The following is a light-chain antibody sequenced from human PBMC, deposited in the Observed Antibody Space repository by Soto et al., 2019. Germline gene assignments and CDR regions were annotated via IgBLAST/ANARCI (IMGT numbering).Light chain of an antibody. V-gene: IGKV2-30*01. CDR3: MQGTHWPRT. Sequence: DVVMTQSPLSLPVTLGQPASISCTSSQSLVYSDGNTYLNWFRQRPGQSPRRLIYQVSNRDSGVPDRFSGSGSGTDFTLKISRVEAEDVGVYYCMQGTHWPRTFGQGTKLEIK. CDR1: QSLVYSDGNTY. J-gene: IGKJ2*01. CDR2: QVS.